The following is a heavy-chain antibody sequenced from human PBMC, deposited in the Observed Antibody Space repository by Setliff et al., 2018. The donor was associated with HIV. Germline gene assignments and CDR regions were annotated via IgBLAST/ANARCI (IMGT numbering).Heavy chain of an antibody. CDR2: ISSGGGT. J-gene: IGHJ4*02. D-gene: IGHD6-13*01. V-gene: IGHV3-23*01. Sequence: GGSLRLSCAASGFPFSNYAMSWVRQAPGKGMEWVSAISSGGGTYYADFVKGRFTISRDNSKNTLYLQMNSLRAEDTAVYYCAKAPLTIVATGGEDCWGQGTLVTVSS. CDR3: AKAPLTIVATGGEDC. CDR1: GFPFSNYA.